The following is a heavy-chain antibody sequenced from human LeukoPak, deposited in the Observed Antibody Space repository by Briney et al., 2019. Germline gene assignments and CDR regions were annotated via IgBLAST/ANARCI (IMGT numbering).Heavy chain of an antibody. J-gene: IGHJ4*02. CDR3: AKDRPNYYGSNGHYYKLNGDC. V-gene: IGHV3-23*01. CDR2: VTSSGAAT. Sequence: GGSLRLSCAASGFTFSSYAMSWVRQAPGEGLEWVSSVTSSGAATYYADSVKGRFTISRDNSDNTLYLQVNSLRAEDTAVYYCAKDRPNYYGSNGHYYKLNGDCWGQGTLVTVSS. CDR1: GFTFSSYA. D-gene: IGHD3-22*01.